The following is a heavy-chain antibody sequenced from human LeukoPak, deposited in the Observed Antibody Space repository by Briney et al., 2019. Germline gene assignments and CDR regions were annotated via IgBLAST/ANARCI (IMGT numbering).Heavy chain of an antibody. J-gene: IGHJ4*02. V-gene: IGHV4-38-2*02. CDR3: ARDNNWTNDY. Sequence: SETLSLTRTVSGYSISSGYYWDWIRQPPGKGLEWIGSIYHSGSTYYNPSLKSRVTISVDTSKNQFSLRLSSVTAADTAVYYCARDNNWTNDYWGQGTPVTVSS. CDR1: GYSISSGYY. CDR2: IYHSGST. D-gene: IGHD1/OR15-1a*01.